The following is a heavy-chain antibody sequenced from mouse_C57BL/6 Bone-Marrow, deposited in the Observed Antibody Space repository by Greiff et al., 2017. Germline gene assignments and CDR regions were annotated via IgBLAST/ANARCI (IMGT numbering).Heavy chain of an antibody. CDR2: ISNGGGST. Sequence: EVQLVESGGGLVQPGGSLKLSCAASGFTFSDYYMYWVRQTPEKRLEWVAYISNGGGSTYYPDTVKGRFTISRDNAKNTLYLQMSRLKSEDTAMYYCARHDPYYFDYWGQGTTLTVSS. CDR3: ARHDPYYFDY. V-gene: IGHV5-12*01. J-gene: IGHJ2*01. CDR1: GFTFSDYY.